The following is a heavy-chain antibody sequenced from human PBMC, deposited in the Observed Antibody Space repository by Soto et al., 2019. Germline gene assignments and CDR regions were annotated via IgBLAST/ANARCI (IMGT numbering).Heavy chain of an antibody. CDR3: THSWTFYYDNAV. CDR2: IKSYGSGGTT. V-gene: IGHV3-15*07. Sequence: PGGSRRLSCAASGVNFNIAWMNWVRQAPGKGLEWVARIKSYGSGGTTDYAAPVKGRFTISRDDSKNTLYLQMNSLKTEDTALSYCTHSWTFYYDNAVWGQGTMVTVSS. J-gene: IGHJ3*01. CDR1: GVNFNIAW. D-gene: IGHD3-16*01.